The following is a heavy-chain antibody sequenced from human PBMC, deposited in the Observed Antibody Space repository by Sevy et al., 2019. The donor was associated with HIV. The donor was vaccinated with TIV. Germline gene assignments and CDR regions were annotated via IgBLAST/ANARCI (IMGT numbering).Heavy chain of an antibody. Sequence: GGSLRLSCAASGFTFSSYSMNWVRQAPGKGLEWVSYISSSSSTIYYADSVKGRFTISRDNAKNSLYLQMNSLRDEDTAVYYCARDLLRTIIAARPYYYGKDVWGQGTTVTVSS. CDR3: ARDLLRTIIAARPYYYGKDV. J-gene: IGHJ6*02. V-gene: IGHV3-48*02. D-gene: IGHD6-6*01. CDR2: ISSSSSTI. CDR1: GFTFSSYS.